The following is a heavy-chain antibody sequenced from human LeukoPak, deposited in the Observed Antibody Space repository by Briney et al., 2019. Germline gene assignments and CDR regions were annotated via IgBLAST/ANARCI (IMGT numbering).Heavy chain of an antibody. D-gene: IGHD1-26*01. J-gene: IGHJ5*02. CDR2: ISSSSSYI. CDR3: ARAYLPVSNGSHSLFDP. CDR1: GFTFSSYS. V-gene: IGHV3-21*01. Sequence: GGSLRLSCAASGFTFSSYSMNWVRQAPGKGLEWVSSISSSSSYIYYADSVKGRFTISRDNAKNSLYLQMNSLRAEDTAVYYCARAYLPVSNGSHSLFDPWGQGTLVTVSS.